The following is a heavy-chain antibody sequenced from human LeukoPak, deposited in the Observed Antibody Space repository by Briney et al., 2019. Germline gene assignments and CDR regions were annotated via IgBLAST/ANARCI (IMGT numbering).Heavy chain of an antibody. CDR2: LYFSGST. CDR1: GGSISSYY. CDR3: ARVRDRAVDY. Sequence: PSETLSLTCTVSGGSISSYYWSWIRQPPGKGLEWIGCLYFSGSTNYNPSLKNRVTISIDASKNQFSLKLSSVTAADTAVYYCARVRDRAVDYWGQGTLVTVSS. V-gene: IGHV4-59*01. J-gene: IGHJ4*02. D-gene: IGHD2-15*01.